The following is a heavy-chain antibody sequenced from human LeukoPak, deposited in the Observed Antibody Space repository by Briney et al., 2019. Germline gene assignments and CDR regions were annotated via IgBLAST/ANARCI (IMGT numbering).Heavy chain of an antibody. J-gene: IGHJ4*02. CDR3: ARDISGGIVVVTRYFDY. CDR1: GFTFSSYS. Sequence: GGSLRLSCAASGFTFSSYSMNWVRQAPGKGLGWVSSISSSSSYIYYADPVKGRFTISRDNAKNSLYLQMNSLRAEDTAVYYCARDISGGIVVVTRYFDYWGQGTLVTVSS. D-gene: IGHD2-21*02. V-gene: IGHV3-21*01. CDR2: ISSSSSYI.